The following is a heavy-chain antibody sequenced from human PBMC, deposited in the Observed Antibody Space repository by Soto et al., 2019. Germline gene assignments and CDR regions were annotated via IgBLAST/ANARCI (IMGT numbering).Heavy chain of an antibody. CDR1: GFTFSSYA. Sequence: GGSLRLSCAASGFTFSSYAMHWVRQAPGKGLEWVAVISYDGSNKYYADSVKGRFTISRDNSKNTLYLQMNSLRDEDTAVYYCARGPYGDSHVDAFDIWGQGTMVTVSS. V-gene: IGHV3-30-3*01. CDR2: ISYDGSNK. D-gene: IGHD4-17*01. CDR3: ARGPYGDSHVDAFDI. J-gene: IGHJ3*02.